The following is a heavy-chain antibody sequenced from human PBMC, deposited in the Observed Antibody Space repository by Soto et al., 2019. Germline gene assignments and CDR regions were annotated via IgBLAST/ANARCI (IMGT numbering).Heavy chain of an antibody. Sequence: SETLSLTCTVSGGSISSYYWSWIRQPPGKGLEWIGYIYYSGSTNYNPSLKSRVTISVDTSKNQFSLKLSSVTAADTSVYYCARGRAADRGGWREPWRQGTQVIV. CDR3: ARGRAADRGGWREP. V-gene: IGHV4-59*01. D-gene: IGHD6-13*01. J-gene: IGHJ4*02. CDR2: IYYSGST. CDR1: GGSISSYY.